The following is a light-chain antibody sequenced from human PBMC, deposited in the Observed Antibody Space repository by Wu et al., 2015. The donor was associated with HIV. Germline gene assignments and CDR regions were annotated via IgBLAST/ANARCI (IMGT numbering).Light chain of an antibody. V-gene: IGKV1-13*02. CDR3: QQLNSSPLT. J-gene: IGKJ5*01. CDR1: QDIFTY. CDR2: DAS. Sequence: AIQLTQSPSSLSASIGDRVNITCRASQDIFTYLAWYQQTPGKAPRVLIYDASTLQSGVSSRFSGSGSGAHFTLTISGLQREDFAVYFCQQLNSSPLTFGQGSRLEI.